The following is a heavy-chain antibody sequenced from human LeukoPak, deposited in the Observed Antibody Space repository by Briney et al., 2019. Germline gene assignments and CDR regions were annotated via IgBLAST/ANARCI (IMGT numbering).Heavy chain of an antibody. J-gene: IGHJ4*02. CDR2: INHSGST. Sequence: SETLSLTCSVSGASISPSYWSWIRQPPGKGLEWIGEINHSGSTNYNPSLKSRVTISVDTSKNQFSLKLSSVTAADTAVYYCARTRRFGELLEAYFDYWGQGTLVTVSS. CDR3: ARTRRFGELLEAYFDY. D-gene: IGHD3-10*01. V-gene: IGHV4-34*01. CDR1: GASISPSY.